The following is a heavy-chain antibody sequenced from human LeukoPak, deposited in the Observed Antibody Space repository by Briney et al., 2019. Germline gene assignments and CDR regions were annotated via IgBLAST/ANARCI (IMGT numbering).Heavy chain of an antibody. CDR1: GSTFGNYY. CDR3: AREEHSRGSLGAY. CDR2: IKHDGNWK. D-gene: IGHD6-19*01. Sequence: GGSLRLSCAASGSTFGNYYMSWVRQAPGKGLEWVANIKHDGNWKFYADSVKGRFTVSRDNAEKLVYLHMSSLRAEDTAMYYCAREEHSRGSLGAYGGQGILVTVS. J-gene: IGHJ4*02. V-gene: IGHV3-7*03.